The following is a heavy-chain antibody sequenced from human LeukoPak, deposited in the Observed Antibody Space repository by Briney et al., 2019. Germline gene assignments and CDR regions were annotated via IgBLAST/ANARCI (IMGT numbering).Heavy chain of an antibody. D-gene: IGHD6-19*01. V-gene: IGHV4-4*07. CDR2: IYTSGST. J-gene: IGHJ3*02. Sequence: SEALSLTCTVSGGSISSYYWSWIRQPAGKGLEWIGRIYTSGSTNYNPSLKSRVTMSADTSKNQFSLKLSSVTAADTAVYYCAREYGSGWPQPYDAFDIWGQGTMVTVSS. CDR3: AREYGSGWPQPYDAFDI. CDR1: GGSISSYY.